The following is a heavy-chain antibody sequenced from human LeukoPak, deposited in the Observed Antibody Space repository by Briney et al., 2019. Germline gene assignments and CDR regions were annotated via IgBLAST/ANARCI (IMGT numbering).Heavy chain of an antibody. V-gene: IGHV4-4*02. CDR3: TRDLGSHPGF. CDR1: GDPMNNEW. J-gene: IGHJ4*02. Sequence: SETLSLTCVVFGDPMNNEWWSWVRQPPGKGLEWIGEIFHTGSTNYNPSLKSRVSMSVAKSTNRFSLTLTSVTAADTAVYYCTRDLGSHPGFWGQGTLVTVSS. D-gene: IGHD6-13*01. CDR2: IFHTGST.